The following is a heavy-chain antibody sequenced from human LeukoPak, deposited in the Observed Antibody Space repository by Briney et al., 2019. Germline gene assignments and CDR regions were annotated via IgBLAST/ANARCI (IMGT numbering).Heavy chain of an antibody. D-gene: IGHD5-12*01. J-gene: IGHJ6*02. CDR1: GYTFTSYG. Sequence: ASVKVSCKASGYTFTSYGISWVRQAPGQGLEWMGWISAYNGNTNYAQKFQGRVTMTTDTSTSTAYMELRSLRSDDTAVYYCARDFLRSYYYYGMDVWGQGTTVTVSS. CDR2: ISAYNGNT. V-gene: IGHV1-18*01. CDR3: ARDFLRSYYYYGMDV.